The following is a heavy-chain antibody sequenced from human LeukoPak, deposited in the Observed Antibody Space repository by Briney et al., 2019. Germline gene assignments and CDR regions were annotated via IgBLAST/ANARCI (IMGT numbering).Heavy chain of an antibody. V-gene: IGHV3-23*01. Sequence: GGSLRLSCAASGFTVSSNYMSWVRQAPGKGLEWVSAISGSGGSTYYADSVKGRFTISRDNSKNTLYLQMNSLRAEDTAVYYCASRPDYDILTGYSYWGQGTLVTVSS. CDR2: ISGSGGST. CDR1: GFTVSSNY. CDR3: ASRPDYDILTGYSY. J-gene: IGHJ4*02. D-gene: IGHD3-9*01.